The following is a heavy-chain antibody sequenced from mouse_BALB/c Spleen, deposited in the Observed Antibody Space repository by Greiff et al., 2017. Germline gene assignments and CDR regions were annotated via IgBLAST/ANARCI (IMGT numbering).Heavy chain of an antibody. Sequence: QVTLKESGPGLVAPSQSLSITCTVSGFSLTGYGVNWVRQPPGKGLEWLGMIWGDGSTDYNAAFISRLSISKDNSKSQVFFKMNSLQADDTAIYYCARNPYGTGAMDYWGQGTSVTVSS. J-gene: IGHJ4*01. D-gene: IGHD1-1*01. V-gene: IGHV2-6-7*01. CDR3: ARNPYGTGAMDY. CDR1: GFSLTGYG. CDR2: IWGDGST.